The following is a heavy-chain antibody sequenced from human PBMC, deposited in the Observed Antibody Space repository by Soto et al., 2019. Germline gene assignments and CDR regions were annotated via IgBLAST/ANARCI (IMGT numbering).Heavy chain of an antibody. V-gene: IGHV3-33*01. Sequence: QVQLVESGGGVVQPGRSLRLSCAASGFTFSSYGMHWVRQAPGKGLEWVAVIWYDGSNKYYADSVKGRFTISRDNSKNTLYLQMNSLSSEDTAVYYCAREQAMVSTQCDYWGQGTLVTVSS. D-gene: IGHD5-18*01. J-gene: IGHJ4*02. CDR1: GFTFSSYG. CDR2: IWYDGSNK. CDR3: AREQAMVSTQCDY.